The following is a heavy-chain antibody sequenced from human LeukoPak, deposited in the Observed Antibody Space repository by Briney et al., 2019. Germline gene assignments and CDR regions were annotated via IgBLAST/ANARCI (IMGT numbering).Heavy chain of an antibody. V-gene: IGHV4-59*01. D-gene: IGHD6-13*01. J-gene: IGHJ3*02. CDR1: GGSISSYY. Sequence: SETLSPTCTVSGGSISSYYWSWIRQPPGKGLEWIGYIYYSGSTNYNPSLKGRVTISVDTSKNQFSLKLSSVTAADTAVYYCARDKGIVAAAGNNAFDIWGQGTMVTVSS. CDR2: IYYSGST. CDR3: ARDKGIVAAAGNNAFDI.